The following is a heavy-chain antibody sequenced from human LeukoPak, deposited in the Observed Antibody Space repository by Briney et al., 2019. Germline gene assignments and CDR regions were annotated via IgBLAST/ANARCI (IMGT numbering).Heavy chain of an antibody. Sequence: GGSLRLSCAASGFTFSNHAMHWVRQAPGKGLEWLTVISYHGRNEYYADSVTGRFTISRDNSKNTVSLQLNSLRVEDAAVYYCARGEAYYDRNGLPGAALDFWGLGTLVTVSS. CDR1: GFTFSNHA. J-gene: IGHJ3*01. CDR2: ISYHGRNE. D-gene: IGHD3-22*01. CDR3: ARGEAYYDRNGLPGAALDF. V-gene: IGHV3-30*04.